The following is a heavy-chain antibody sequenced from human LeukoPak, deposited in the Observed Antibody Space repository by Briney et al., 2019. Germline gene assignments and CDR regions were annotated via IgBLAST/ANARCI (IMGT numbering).Heavy chain of an antibody. CDR3: ARNAPFDY. CDR2: IKDDGSAK. J-gene: IGHJ4*02. CDR1: GFTFSSYT. Sequence: GGSLRLSCEASGFTFSSYTMTWVRQAPGKGLEWVANIKDDGSAKYYLDSVKGRFTISRDNVKNSLYLQMNSLRGEDTAVYYCARNAPFDYWGQGTLVTVSS. V-gene: IGHV3-7*01.